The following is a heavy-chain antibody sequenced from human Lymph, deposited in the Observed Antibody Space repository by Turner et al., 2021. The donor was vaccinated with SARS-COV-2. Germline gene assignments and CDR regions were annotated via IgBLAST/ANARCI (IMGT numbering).Heavy chain of an antibody. CDR1: GITVSRNY. CDR2: IYSGGSS. D-gene: IGHD5-18*01. CDR3: ARDLDTAGGMDV. J-gene: IGHJ6*02. V-gene: IGHV3-53*04. Sequence: EVQLVASGGGLVQPGGSLRRSGAASGITVSRNYMSWVRQAPGKGLEWVSVIYSGGSSYYADSVKGRFTISRHNSKNTLYLQMNSLRAEDTAVYYCARDLDTAGGMDVWGQGTTVTVSS.